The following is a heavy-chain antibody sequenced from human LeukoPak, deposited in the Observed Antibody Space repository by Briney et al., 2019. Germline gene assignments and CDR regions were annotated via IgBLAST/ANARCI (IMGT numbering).Heavy chain of an antibody. J-gene: IGHJ4*02. V-gene: IGHV3-48*03. CDR1: GFTFSSYE. CDR2: ISSSGITI. Sequence: PGGSLRLSCAASGFTFSSYEMNWVRQAPGKGLEWVSYISSSGITIYYADSVKGRFTISRDNSKNTLYLQMNSLRAEDTAVYYCAKFGSGSYCTPIYWGQGTLVTVSS. D-gene: IGHD3-10*01. CDR3: AKFGSGSYCTPIY.